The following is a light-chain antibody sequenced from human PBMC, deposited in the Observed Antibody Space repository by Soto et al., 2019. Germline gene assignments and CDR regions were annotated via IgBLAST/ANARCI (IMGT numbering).Light chain of an antibody. CDR3: TSYVGSDIWV. CDR1: SSYVGAYKY. CDR2: EVS. V-gene: IGLV2-8*01. J-gene: IGLJ3*02. Sequence: HSALTQPPSASGSPGQSVTISCTGTSSYVGAYKYVSWYQQYPGKAPKIMIYEVSKRPSGVPDRFSGSKSGNTASLTVSGLQAEDEADYYCTSYVGSDIWVFGGGTKLTVL.